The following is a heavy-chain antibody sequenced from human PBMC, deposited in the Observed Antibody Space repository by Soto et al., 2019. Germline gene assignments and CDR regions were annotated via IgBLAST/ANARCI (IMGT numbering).Heavy chain of an antibody. CDR2: IIPIFGTA. CDR3: ASGAMIVVGQYHYGMDV. D-gene: IGHD3-22*01. Sequence: QVQLVQSGAEVKKPGSSVKVSCKAPGGTFSSYAISWVRQAPGQGLEWMGGIIPIFGTANYAQKFQGRVTITADESTSTAYMELSSLRSEDTAVYYCASGAMIVVGQYHYGMDVWGQGTTVTVSS. V-gene: IGHV1-69*01. J-gene: IGHJ6*02. CDR1: GGTFSSYA.